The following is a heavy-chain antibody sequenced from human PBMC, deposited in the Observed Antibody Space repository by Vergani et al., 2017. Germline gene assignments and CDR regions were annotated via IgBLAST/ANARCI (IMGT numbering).Heavy chain of an antibody. D-gene: IGHD1-1*01. Sequence: EVELVQSGPEMRKPGESLTISCKGSESSFGNYWIGWVRQMPGKGLEWMGIIYPSDADTRYSPSFQGQVTISADKSISTAFLQWDSLKASDTALYYCARHTTYTDSWGQGTLVTVSS. J-gene: IGHJ4*02. CDR3: ARHTTYTDS. CDR2: IYPSDADT. CDR1: ESSFGNYW. V-gene: IGHV5-51*01.